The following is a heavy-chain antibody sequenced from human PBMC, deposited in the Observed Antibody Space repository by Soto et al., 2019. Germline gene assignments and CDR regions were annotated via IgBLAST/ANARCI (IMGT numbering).Heavy chain of an antibody. CDR3: ARDRYSGSYSTHPGILDF. D-gene: IGHD1-26*01. CDR1: GGTFSSYA. J-gene: IGHJ4*02. Sequence: SVKVSCKASGGTFSSYAISWVRQAPGQGLEWMGGIIPIFGTANYAQKFQGRVTITADESTSTAYMELSSLRSEDTAVYYCARDRYSGSYSTHPGILDFSGQGILVTVSS. V-gene: IGHV1-69*13. CDR2: IIPIFGTA.